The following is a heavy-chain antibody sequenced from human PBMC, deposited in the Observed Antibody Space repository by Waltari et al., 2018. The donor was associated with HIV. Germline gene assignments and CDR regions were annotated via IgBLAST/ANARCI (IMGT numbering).Heavy chain of an antibody. J-gene: IGHJ3*02. CDR3: ARENTMTYXXALDI. CDR1: GFTFRSHW. V-gene: IGHV3-74*01. D-gene: IGHD4-17*01. Sequence: EVQLVESGGGLVQPGGSLRLSCAASGFTFRSHWMHCVRQAPGKGLVWVACSSSDGSTTXYADSVKGRLTISRDNAKNXLYLQXNSLRADDTAVYYCARENTMTYXXALDIWGQGTMVTVSS. CDR2: SSSDGSTT.